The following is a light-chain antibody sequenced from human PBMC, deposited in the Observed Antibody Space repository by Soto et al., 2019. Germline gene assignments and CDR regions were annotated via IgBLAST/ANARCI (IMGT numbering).Light chain of an antibody. CDR3: HRYNSVPLT. CDR1: QGIGNF. J-gene: IGKJ4*01. CDR2: AAS. V-gene: IGKV1-27*01. Sequence: DIEMTQSPSSLSASLGDTVTITCRASQGIGNFLAWYQQKPGDVPKLLIYAASTVQSGVPSRFSGSGSGTDFTLTISSLQPEDVATYFCHRYNSVPLTFGGGTRVEIK.